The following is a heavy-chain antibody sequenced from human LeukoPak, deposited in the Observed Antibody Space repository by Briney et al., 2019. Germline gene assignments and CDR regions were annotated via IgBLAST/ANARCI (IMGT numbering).Heavy chain of an antibody. D-gene: IGHD4-17*01. CDR3: SRDPNGDYVGAFDFQR. Sequence: GGSLSLSCAVSGFTFSNFAMTWVRQAPGRGLEWVSTIRGNSGGTEYADSVRGRFAISRDNSKSTLYLQMNSLRAEDTAIYYCSRDPNGDYVGAFDFQRWGQGTLVTVSS. CDR1: GFTFSNFA. J-gene: IGHJ1*01. CDR2: IRGNSGGT. V-gene: IGHV3-23*01.